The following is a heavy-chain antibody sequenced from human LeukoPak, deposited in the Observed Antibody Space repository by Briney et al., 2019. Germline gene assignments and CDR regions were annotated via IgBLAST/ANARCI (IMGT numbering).Heavy chain of an antibody. Sequence: ASVKVSCKASGCTFTGYYMHWVRQAPGQGLEWMGWINPNSGGTNYAQKFQGRVTMTRDTSISTAYMELSRLRSDDTAVYYCARDFTVATPSFDYWGQGTLVTVSS. D-gene: IGHD4-17*01. CDR1: GCTFTGYY. CDR2: INPNSGGT. J-gene: IGHJ4*02. V-gene: IGHV1-2*02. CDR3: ARDFTVATPSFDY.